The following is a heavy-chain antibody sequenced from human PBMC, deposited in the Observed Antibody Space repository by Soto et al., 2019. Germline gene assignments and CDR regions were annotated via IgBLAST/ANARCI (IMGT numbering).Heavy chain of an antibody. D-gene: IGHD3-10*01. V-gene: IGHV3-33*01. Sequence: GGSLRLSCAASGFTFSSYGMHWVRQAPGKGLEWVAVIWYDGSNKYYADSVKGRFTISRDNSKNTLYLQMNSLRAEDTAVYYCARDAEGSYLVGGRFDPWGQGTLVTVSS. CDR3: ARDAEGSYLVGGRFDP. CDR2: IWYDGSNK. J-gene: IGHJ5*02. CDR1: GFTFSSYG.